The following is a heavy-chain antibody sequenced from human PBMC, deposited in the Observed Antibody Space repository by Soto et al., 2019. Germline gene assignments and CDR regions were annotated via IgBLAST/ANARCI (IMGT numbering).Heavy chain of an antibody. CDR2: IIPILGIA. J-gene: IGHJ4*02. D-gene: IGHD3-16*02. CDR3: AREERLGELSYFDY. Sequence: ASVKVSCKASGGTFSSYAISWVRQAPGQGLEWMGRIIPILGIANYAQKFQGRVTITADKSTSTAYMELSSLRSEDTAVYYCAREERLGELSYFDYWGQGTLVTVSS. V-gene: IGHV1-69*04. CDR1: GGTFSSYA.